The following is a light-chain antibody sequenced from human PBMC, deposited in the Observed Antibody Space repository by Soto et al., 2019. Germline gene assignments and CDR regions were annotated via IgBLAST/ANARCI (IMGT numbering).Light chain of an antibody. CDR2: YDS. V-gene: IGLV3-21*04. CDR1: NIGSKS. CDR3: QVWDSSSPCV. J-gene: IGLJ1*01. Sequence: YELTQPPSVSVAPGKTARITCGGNNIGSKSVHWYQQKPGQAPVLVIYYDSDRPSGIPERFSGSNSGNTATLTISRVEAGDEADYYCQVWDSSSPCVFGTGTKLTVL.